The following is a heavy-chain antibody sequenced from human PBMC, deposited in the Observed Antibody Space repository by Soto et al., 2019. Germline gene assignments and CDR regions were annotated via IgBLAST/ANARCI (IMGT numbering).Heavy chain of an antibody. CDR2: ISAYNGNT. D-gene: IGHD3-10*01. V-gene: IGHV1-18*01. Sequence: VQLVQSGAEVKKPGASVKVSCKASGYTFTSYGISWVRQAPGQGLEWMGWISAYNGNTNYAQKLQGRVTMTTDTSTSTAYMVLRRLRSDDTAVYYCARDKGRWGLDYYYYGMDVRGQGTTVTVSS. CDR1: GYTFTSYG. J-gene: IGHJ6*02. CDR3: ARDKGRWGLDYYYYGMDV.